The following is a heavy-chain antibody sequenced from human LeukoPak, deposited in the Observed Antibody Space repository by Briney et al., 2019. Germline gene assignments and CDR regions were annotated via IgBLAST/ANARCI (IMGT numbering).Heavy chain of an antibody. J-gene: IGHJ6*03. V-gene: IGHV1-24*01. CDR1: GYTLTELS. D-gene: IGHD6-13*01. CDR2: FDPEDGET. CDR3: ATLPDSSSWYEWDYYYYMDV. Sequence: PRASVKVSCKVSGYTLTELSMHWVRQAPGKGLEWMGGFDPEDGETNYAQKFQGRVTMTEDTSTDTAYMELSSLRSEDTAVYYCATLPDSSSWYEWDYYYYMDVWGKGTTVTVSS.